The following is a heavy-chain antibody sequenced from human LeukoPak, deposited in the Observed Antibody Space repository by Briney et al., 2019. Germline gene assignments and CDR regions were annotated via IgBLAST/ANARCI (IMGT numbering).Heavy chain of an antibody. CDR2: ISSSSSTI. Sequence: PGGSLRLSCAASGFTFSSYSMNWVRQAPGKGLEWVSYISSSSSTIYYADSVKGRFTISRDSAKNSLYLQMSSLRDEDTAVYYCAKDTYGSGSYYYWFDPWGQGTLVTVSS. CDR3: AKDTYGSGSYYYWFDP. D-gene: IGHD3-10*01. CDR1: GFTFSSYS. J-gene: IGHJ5*02. V-gene: IGHV3-48*02.